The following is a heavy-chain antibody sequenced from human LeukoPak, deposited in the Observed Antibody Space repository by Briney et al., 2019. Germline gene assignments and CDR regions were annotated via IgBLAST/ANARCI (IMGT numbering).Heavy chain of an antibody. V-gene: IGHV3-30*18. D-gene: IGHD5-18*01. CDR2: ISYDVGKK. CDR1: GFTFSSYG. CDR3: AKEPYRYSYGYGYFDY. Sequence: HAGGSLRLSCAASGFTFSSYGMHWVRQAPGKGLEWVAVISYDVGKKYYADSVKGRFTISRDNSKNTLYLQMNSLRAEDTAVYYCAKEPYRYSYGYGYFDYWGQGTLVTVSS. J-gene: IGHJ4*02.